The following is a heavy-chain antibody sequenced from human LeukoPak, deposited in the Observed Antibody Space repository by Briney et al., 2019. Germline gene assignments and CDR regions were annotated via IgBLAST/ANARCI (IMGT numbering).Heavy chain of an antibody. V-gene: IGHV3-11*01. CDR3: ARDKGTR. Sequence: GGSLRLSCAASGFTFNAHHMSWIRQAPGKGLEWVSDISSSGDSIYYADSVKGRLTISRDNAKNSLYLQMNSLRAEDTAVYFCARDKGTRWGQGTLVSVSS. CDR2: ISSSGDSI. J-gene: IGHJ4*02. CDR1: GFTFNAHH.